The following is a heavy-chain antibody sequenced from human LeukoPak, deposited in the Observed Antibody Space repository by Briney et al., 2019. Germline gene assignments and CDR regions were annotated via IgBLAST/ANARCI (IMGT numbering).Heavy chain of an antibody. Sequence: SVKVSCKASGGTFSSYAISWVRQAPGQGLEWMGRIIPIFGTANYAQKFQGRVTITMDESTSTAYMELSSLRSEDTAVYYCAREGIEAAGKVDYWGQGTLVTVSS. CDR1: GGTFSSYA. CDR2: IIPIFGTA. D-gene: IGHD6-13*01. J-gene: IGHJ4*02. V-gene: IGHV1-69*05. CDR3: AREGIEAAGKVDY.